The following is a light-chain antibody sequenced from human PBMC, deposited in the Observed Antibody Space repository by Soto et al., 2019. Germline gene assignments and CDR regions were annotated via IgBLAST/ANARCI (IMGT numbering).Light chain of an antibody. CDR2: GVN. J-gene: IGLJ1*01. CDR3: KSYTTDTTDV. Sequence: QSVLAQPASVSGSPGQSITVSCTGTYSDIGAFDSVSWYQHHPGRAPKLLIFGVNRRPSGISYRFSASKSGNKASLTTSGLQAEDEADYYCKSYTTDTTDVFGTGTKVTVL. CDR1: YSDIGAFDS. V-gene: IGLV2-14*01.